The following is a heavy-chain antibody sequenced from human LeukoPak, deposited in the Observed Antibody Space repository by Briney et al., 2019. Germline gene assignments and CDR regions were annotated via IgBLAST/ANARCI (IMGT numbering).Heavy chain of an antibody. CDR2: INPNSGGT. Sequence: ASVKVSCKASGYTFTGYYMHWVRQAPGQGLEWMGWINPNSGGTNCAQKFQGRVTMTRDTSISTGYMELSRLRSGDTAVYYCATLVIAVAGGFGDYWGQGTLVTVSS. CDR3: ATLVIAVAGGFGDY. D-gene: IGHD6-19*01. V-gene: IGHV1-2*02. J-gene: IGHJ4*02. CDR1: GYTFTGYY.